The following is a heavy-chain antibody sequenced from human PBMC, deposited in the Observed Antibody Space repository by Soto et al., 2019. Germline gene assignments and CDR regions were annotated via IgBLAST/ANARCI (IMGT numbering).Heavy chain of an antibody. CDR2: INPNSGGT. Sequence: EASVKVSCKASGYTFTGYYMHWVRQAPGQGLEWMGWINPNSGGTNYAQKFQGWVTMTRDTSISTAYMELSRLRSDDTAVYYCARGSTSTYNWNYGPRHNWFDPWGQGTLVTVSS. V-gene: IGHV1-2*04. CDR3: ARGSTSTYNWNYGPRHNWFDP. J-gene: IGHJ5*02. D-gene: IGHD1-7*01. CDR1: GYTFTGYY.